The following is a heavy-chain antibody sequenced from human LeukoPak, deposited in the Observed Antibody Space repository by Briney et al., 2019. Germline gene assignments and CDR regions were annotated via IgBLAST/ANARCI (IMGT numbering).Heavy chain of an antibody. J-gene: IGHJ4*02. Sequence: GASVKVSCKDSGGTFNSYAINWVRQAPGQGLEWMGGIIPILDTTKYAQKFQGRVTITADESTSTAYMELSSLRPDDTAVYYCARERKITIFGVACDYWGQGTLVTVSS. V-gene: IGHV1-69*13. D-gene: IGHD3-3*01. CDR2: IIPILDTT. CDR3: ARERKITIFGVACDY. CDR1: GGTFNSYA.